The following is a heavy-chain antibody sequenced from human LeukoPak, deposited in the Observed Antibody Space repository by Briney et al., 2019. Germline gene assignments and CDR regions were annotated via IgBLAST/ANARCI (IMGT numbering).Heavy chain of an antibody. CDR1: GYTFTGYY. D-gene: IGHD3-16*02. CDR2: INPNSGGT. Sequence: GASVKVSCKASGYTFTGYYMHWVRQAPGQGLEWMGRINPNSGGTNYAQKFQGRVTMTGDTSISTAYMELSRLRYDDTAVYYCARDKYYDYVWGSYRPDYWGQGTLVTVSS. J-gene: IGHJ4*02. CDR3: ARDKYYDYVWGSYRPDY. V-gene: IGHV1-2*06.